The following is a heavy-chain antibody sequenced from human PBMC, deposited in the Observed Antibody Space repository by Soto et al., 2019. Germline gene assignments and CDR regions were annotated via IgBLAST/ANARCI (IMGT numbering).Heavy chain of an antibody. Sequence: SLRLSCAASGFTVSSNYMSWVRQAPGKGLEWVSVIYSGGSTYYADSVKGRFTISRDNSKNTFYLQMNSLRAEDTAVYYCSRSYYDILTGYSRDKYYFDYWGQGTLVTV. J-gene: IGHJ4*02. V-gene: IGHV3-66*01. CDR2: IYSGGST. CDR1: GFTVSSNY. D-gene: IGHD3-9*01. CDR3: SRSYYDILTGYSRDKYYFDY.